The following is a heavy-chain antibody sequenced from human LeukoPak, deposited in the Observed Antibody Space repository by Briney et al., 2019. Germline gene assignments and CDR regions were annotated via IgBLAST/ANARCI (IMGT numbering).Heavy chain of an antibody. V-gene: IGHV3-64D*06. Sequence: GGSLRLSCSASGFTFSSYAMRWVRQAPGKGLEYVSAISSNGGSTYYADSVKGRFTISRDNSKNTLYLQMSSLRAEDTAVYYCVKSVRGLEMATIAFDYWGQGTLVTVSS. D-gene: IGHD5-24*01. CDR3: VKSVRGLEMATIAFDY. CDR1: GFTFSSYA. J-gene: IGHJ4*02. CDR2: ISSNGGST.